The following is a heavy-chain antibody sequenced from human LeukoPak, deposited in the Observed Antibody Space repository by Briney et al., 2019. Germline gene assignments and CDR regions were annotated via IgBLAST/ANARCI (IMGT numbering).Heavy chain of an antibody. J-gene: IGHJ5*02. Sequence: ASVKVSCKASGYTFIGYYIHWVRQAPGQGLEWMGWINPHSGGTNYAQKFQGRVTMTRDTSISTAYMELSRLRSDDTAVYYCARDNSVGDNAWWFDPWGQGTLVTVSS. CDR1: GYTFIGYY. CDR3: ARDNSVGDNAWWFDP. V-gene: IGHV1-2*02. D-gene: IGHD1-26*01. CDR2: INPHSGGT.